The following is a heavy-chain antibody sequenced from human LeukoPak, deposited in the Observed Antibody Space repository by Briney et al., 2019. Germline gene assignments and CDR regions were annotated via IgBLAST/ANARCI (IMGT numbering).Heavy chain of an antibody. CDR3: ARAAHTTYVLGRYYYYAMDV. Sequence: GGSLRLSCAASGFTFSSYTMDWVRQAPGKGLEWVARISYAGSNNYYADSVKGRFTTSSDNPKNTLYLQMDSLRAEDTAVYYCARAAHTTYVLGRYYYYAMDVWGQGTTVTVSS. CDR1: GFTFSSYT. CDR2: ISYAGSNN. J-gene: IGHJ6*02. D-gene: IGHD3-10*01. V-gene: IGHV3-30-3*01.